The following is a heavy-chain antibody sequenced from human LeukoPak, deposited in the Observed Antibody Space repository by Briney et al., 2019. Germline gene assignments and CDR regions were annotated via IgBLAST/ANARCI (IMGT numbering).Heavy chain of an antibody. CDR1: GGSFSGYY. CDR3: ARDLTPIGRTGWFDP. Sequence: SETLSLTCAVYGGSFSGYYWSWIRQPPGKGLEWIGEINHSGSTNYNPSLKSRVTISVDTSKNQFSLKLSSVTAADTAVYYCARDLTPIGRTGWFDPWGQGTLVTVSS. D-gene: IGHD1-14*01. V-gene: IGHV4-34*01. J-gene: IGHJ5*02. CDR2: INHSGST.